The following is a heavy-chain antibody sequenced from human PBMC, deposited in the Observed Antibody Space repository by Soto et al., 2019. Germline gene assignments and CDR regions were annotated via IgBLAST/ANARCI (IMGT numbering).Heavy chain of an antibody. CDR3: ARDPHIQLWLNYYYGMDV. V-gene: IGHV3-7*01. D-gene: IGHD5-18*01. J-gene: IGHJ6*02. CDR1: GFIFRKYW. CDR2: IKQDGSEK. Sequence: GGSLRLSCSASGFIFRKYWMSWVRQAPGKGLEWVANIKQDGSEKYYVDSVKGRFTISRDNAKNSLYLQMNSLRAEDTAVYYCARDPHIQLWLNYYYGMDVWGQGTTVTVSS.